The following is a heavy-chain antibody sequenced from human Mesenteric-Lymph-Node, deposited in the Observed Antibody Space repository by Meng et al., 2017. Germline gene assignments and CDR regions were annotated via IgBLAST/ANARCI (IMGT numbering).Heavy chain of an antibody. Sequence: SETLSLTCAVYGGSFSGYYWSWIRQPPGKGLEWIGSISYTGSTYYNPSLESRVTISKDKSKNQFSLNLNSGTAADTAVYYCARGLTAAAGAVWGQGTLVTVSS. CDR2: ISYTGST. CDR3: ARGLTAAAGAV. J-gene: IGHJ4*02. V-gene: IGHV4-34*01. D-gene: IGHD6-13*01. CDR1: GGSFSGYY.